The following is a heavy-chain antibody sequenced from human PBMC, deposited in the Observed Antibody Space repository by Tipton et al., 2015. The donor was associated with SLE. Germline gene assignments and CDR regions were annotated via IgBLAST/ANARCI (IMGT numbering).Heavy chain of an antibody. V-gene: IGHV4-59*11. J-gene: IGHJ1*01. CDR2: ISYSGST. CDR1: GGSISSHS. D-gene: IGHD1-26*01. Sequence: TLSLTCTVSGGSISSHSWSWIRQPPGKGLEWIGYISYSGSTKYNPSLKSRVTISVDTSKNQISLNLSSVTAADTAVYYCARDRMNSGSSQYFHPWGQGTLVTVSS. CDR3: ARDRMNSGSSQYFHP.